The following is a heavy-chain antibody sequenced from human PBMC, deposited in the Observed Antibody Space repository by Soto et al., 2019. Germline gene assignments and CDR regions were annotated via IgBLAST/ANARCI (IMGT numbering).Heavy chain of an antibody. CDR3: ARHLGEGYFDY. CDR1: GGCICSCEYY. Sequence: SXTPSLACTVSGGCICSCEYYLGLVRQPRGKGLEWIGXIYYSXSTYYNKSLKXXVTISVDXXTNHFSLKMSSVTAADTAVSYCARHLGEGYFDYWGQGTMVTVSS. J-gene: IGHJ4*02. CDR2: IYYSXST. V-gene: IGHV4-39*01.